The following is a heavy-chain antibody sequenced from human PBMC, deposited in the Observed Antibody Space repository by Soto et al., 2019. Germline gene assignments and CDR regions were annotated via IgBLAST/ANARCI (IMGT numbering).Heavy chain of an antibody. Sequence: QVQLVQSGAEVKKPGASVKISCKASGYTFKSYAMHWVRQSPGQRLEWMGWINAGNGNTKYSQKFQGRVTITRDTSATTAYMELSRLGSEATAVYYWARSVVVRGFFTCDYWGKGTLVTVSS. CDR2: INAGNGNT. J-gene: IGHJ4*02. CDR1: GYTFKSYA. V-gene: IGHV1-3*01. D-gene: IGHD3-10*01. CDR3: ARSVVVRGFFTCDY.